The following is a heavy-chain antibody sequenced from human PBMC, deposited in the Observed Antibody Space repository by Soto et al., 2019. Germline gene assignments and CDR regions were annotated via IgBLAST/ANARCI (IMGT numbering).Heavy chain of an antibody. CDR2: ISSSSSTI. D-gene: IGHD6-19*01. Sequence: PGGSLSLSCAASGFTFTSYSMNWVRQAPGKGLEWVSYISSSSSTIYYADSVKGRFTISRDNAKNSLYLQMNSLRDEDTAVYYCARLGYSSGLNWFDPWGQGTLVTVSS. CDR1: GFTFTSYS. J-gene: IGHJ5*02. CDR3: ARLGYSSGLNWFDP. V-gene: IGHV3-48*02.